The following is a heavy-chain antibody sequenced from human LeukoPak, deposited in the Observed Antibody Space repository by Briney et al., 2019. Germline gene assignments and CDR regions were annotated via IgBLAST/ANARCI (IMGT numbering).Heavy chain of an antibody. CDR2: IKPDGTEE. Sequence: PGESLRLSCAASGFTFSSYWMSWVRQAPGKGLEWVANIKPDGTEEFYVDSVKGRFTVSRDNAKNSLHLQMNSLGAEDTAIYYCAKLFESGTYNNFFHYWGQGTLVTVSS. CDR3: AKLFESGTYNNFFHY. V-gene: IGHV3-7*03. D-gene: IGHD3-10*01. CDR1: GFTFSSYW. J-gene: IGHJ4*02.